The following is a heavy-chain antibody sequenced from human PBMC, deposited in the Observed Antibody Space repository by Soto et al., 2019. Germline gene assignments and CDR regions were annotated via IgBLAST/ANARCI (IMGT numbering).Heavy chain of an antibody. CDR2: IWYDGSNK. D-gene: IGHD3-3*01. V-gene: IGHV3-33*01. CDR3: ARGDLRFLEWLLSPPEDGMDV. CDR1: GFPSGGNG. Sequence: GGPLSPSLAAPGFPSGGNGRHWVRRAPAKGREGVPVIWYDGSNKYYADSVKGRFTISRDNSKNTLYLQMNSLRAEDTAVYYCARGDLRFLEWLLSPPEDGMDVWGQGTTVTVSS. J-gene: IGHJ6*02.